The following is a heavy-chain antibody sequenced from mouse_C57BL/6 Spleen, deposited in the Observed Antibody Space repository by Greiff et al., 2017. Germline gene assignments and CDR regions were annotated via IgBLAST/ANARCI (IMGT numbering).Heavy chain of an antibody. D-gene: IGHD2-1*01. Sequence: QVQLQQPGAELVRPGTSVKLSCKASGYTFTSYWMHWVKQRPGQGLEWIGVIDPSDSYTNYNQKFKGKATLTVDTSSSTAYMQRSSLTSEDSAVYYCARRGNHAMDYWGQGTSVTVSS. J-gene: IGHJ4*01. CDR1: GYTFTSYW. V-gene: IGHV1-59*01. CDR3: ARRGNHAMDY. CDR2: IDPSDSYT.